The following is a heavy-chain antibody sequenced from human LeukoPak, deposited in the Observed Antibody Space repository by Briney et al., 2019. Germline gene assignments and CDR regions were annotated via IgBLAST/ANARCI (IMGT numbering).Heavy chain of an antibody. Sequence: GRSLRLSCAASGFIFSTYAMHWVRQAAGKGLEWVAVISYDGSNKYYADSVKGRFTISRDNSKNTLYLQMNSLRAEDTAVYYCAKEGPIAVAGIDYWGQGTLVTVSS. V-gene: IGHV3-30*04. CDR2: ISYDGSNK. D-gene: IGHD6-19*01. CDR1: GFIFSTYA. CDR3: AKEGPIAVAGIDY. J-gene: IGHJ4*02.